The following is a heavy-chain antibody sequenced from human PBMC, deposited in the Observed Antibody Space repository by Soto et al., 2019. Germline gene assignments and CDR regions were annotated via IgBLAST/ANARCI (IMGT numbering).Heavy chain of an antibody. V-gene: IGHV4-34*01. Sequence: SETLSLTCAVYGGSFSCYYWSWIRQPPGKGLEWIGEINHSGSTNYNPSLKSRVTISVDTSKNQFSLKPSSVTAADTAVYYCARIGGRYSYAHFDYWGQGTLVTAPQ. J-gene: IGHJ4*02. CDR3: ARIGGRYSYAHFDY. CDR1: GGSFSCYY. CDR2: INHSGST. D-gene: IGHD5-18*01.